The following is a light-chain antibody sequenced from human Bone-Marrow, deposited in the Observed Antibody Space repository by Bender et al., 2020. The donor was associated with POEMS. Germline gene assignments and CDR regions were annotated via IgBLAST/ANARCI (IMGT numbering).Light chain of an antibody. J-gene: IGLJ2*01. CDR3: KSLDATGSYHV. CDR1: ALSKQY. V-gene: IGLV3-25*03. CDR2: KDK. Sequence: SYEVTQSPSVSVSPGQTARITCSGDALSKQYAYWYQQKPGQAPVLVIYKDKERPSGIPARFSGSGSGTTVTLLISGVQAEDEADYYCKSLDATGSYHVFGGGTKLTVL.